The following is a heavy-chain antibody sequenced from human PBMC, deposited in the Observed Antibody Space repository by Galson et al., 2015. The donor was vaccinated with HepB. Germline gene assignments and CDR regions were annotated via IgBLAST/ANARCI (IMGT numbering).Heavy chain of an antibody. CDR1: GFTFSPYD. V-gene: IGHV3-30-3*01. CDR2: TSYDENNK. CDR3: ASSAGICWYMDV. D-gene: IGHD3-10*01. Sequence: SLRLSCAASGFTFSPYDMHWVRQAPGKGLEWVAVTSYDENNKYYADSVKGRFTISKDKSKNTLWLEMNSLTAEDTGVYHCASSAGICWYMDVWGKGTTVTVSS. J-gene: IGHJ6*03.